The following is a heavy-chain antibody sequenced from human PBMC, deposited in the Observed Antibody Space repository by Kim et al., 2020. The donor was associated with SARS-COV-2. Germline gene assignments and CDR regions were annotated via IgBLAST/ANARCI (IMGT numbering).Heavy chain of an antibody. Sequence: YADSVKGRFTISRDNAKNSLYLQMNSLRDEDTAVYYCARPEYYYDHSVGYWGQGTLVTVSS. CDR3: ARPEYYYDHSVGY. D-gene: IGHD3-22*01. V-gene: IGHV3-48*02. J-gene: IGHJ4*02.